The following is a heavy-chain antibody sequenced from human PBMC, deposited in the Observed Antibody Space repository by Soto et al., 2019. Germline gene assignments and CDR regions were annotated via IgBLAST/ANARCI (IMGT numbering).Heavy chain of an antibody. V-gene: IGHV3-7*01. D-gene: IGHD2-2*01. CDR1: GFTFSSYW. CDR2: IKQDGSEK. J-gene: IGHJ6*03. CDR3: ARTCLSSTSCYYYYYYMDV. Sequence: PGGSLRLSCAASGFTFSSYWMSWVRQAPGKGLEWVANIKQDGSEKYYVDSVKGRFTISRDNAKNSLYLQMNSLRAEDTAVYYCARTCLSSTSCYYYYYYMDVWGKGTTVNVSS.